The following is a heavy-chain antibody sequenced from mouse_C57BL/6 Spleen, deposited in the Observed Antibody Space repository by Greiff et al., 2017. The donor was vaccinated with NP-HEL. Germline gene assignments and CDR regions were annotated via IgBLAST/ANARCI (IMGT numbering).Heavy chain of an antibody. CDR1: GYTFTSYG. J-gene: IGHJ2*01. CDR2: IYPRSGNT. Sequence: QVQLKESGAELARPGASVKLSCKASGYTFTSYGISWVKQRTGQGLEWIGEIYPRSGNTYYNEKFKGKATLTADKSSSTAYMELRSLTSEDSAVYFCAREGLDYYSNYAFDYWGQGTTLTVSS. D-gene: IGHD2-5*01. V-gene: IGHV1-81*01. CDR3: AREGLDYYSNYAFDY.